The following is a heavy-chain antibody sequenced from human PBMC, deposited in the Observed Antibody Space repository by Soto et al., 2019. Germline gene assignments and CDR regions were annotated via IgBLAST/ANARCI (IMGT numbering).Heavy chain of an antibody. D-gene: IGHD5-18*01. CDR3: VTAYTYGPDAFDI. CDR1: GFTFSSYA. Sequence: QVQLVESGGGVVQPGRSLRLSCAGSGFTFSSYAMHWVRQAPGKGLEWVAVIFHDGSDEYYADSVKGRLTVSRDNSKNAINLHLNSLKPEATAVYYCVTAYTYGPDAFDIWGQGTMVTVTT. J-gene: IGHJ3*02. V-gene: IGHV3-30-3*01. CDR2: IFHDGSDE.